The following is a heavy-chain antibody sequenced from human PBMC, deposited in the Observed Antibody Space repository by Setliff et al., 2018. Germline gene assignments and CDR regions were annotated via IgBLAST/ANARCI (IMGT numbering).Heavy chain of an antibody. J-gene: IGHJ2*01. CDR3: ARKGYYGSGSYYTNNWYFDL. CDR1: GGTFSSYA. V-gene: IGHV1-69*13. CDR2: IIPIFGTA. Sequence: SVKVSCKASGGTFSSYAISWVRQAPGQGLEWMGGIIPIFGTANYAQKFQGRVTITAGESTSTAYMELSSLRSEDTAVYYCARKGYYGSGSYYTNNWYFDLWGRGTLVTVSS. D-gene: IGHD3-10*01.